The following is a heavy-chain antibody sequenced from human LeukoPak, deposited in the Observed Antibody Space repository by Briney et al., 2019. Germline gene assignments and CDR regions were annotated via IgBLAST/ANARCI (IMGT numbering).Heavy chain of an antibody. J-gene: IGHJ4*02. V-gene: IGHV3-23*01. CDR2: VSASGGST. Sequence: GGSLRLSCAASGFTVSSNYMSWVRQAPGKGLEWVSGVSASGGSTYCVDSVKGRFTISRDNSKNTLHLQMNSLRAEDTATYYCVKGCDITCYRSDSWGQGTLATVSS. CDR3: VKGCDITCYRSDS. CDR1: GFTVSSNY. D-gene: IGHD3-16*02.